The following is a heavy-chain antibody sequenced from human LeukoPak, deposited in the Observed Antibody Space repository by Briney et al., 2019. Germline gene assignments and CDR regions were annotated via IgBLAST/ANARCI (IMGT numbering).Heavy chain of an antibody. CDR1: GFTFSNYG. D-gene: IGHD5-12*01. CDR2: IWFDGTNK. CDR3: ARDRGVAAHLDY. V-gene: IGHV3-33*01. J-gene: IGHJ4*02. Sequence: GRSLRLSCAASGFTFSNYGMHWVRQAPGKGLEWVAVIWFDGTNKYYADSVRGRFTIPRDNSKNTLYLQMSSLRAEDTAVYYCARDRGVAAHLDYWGQGTLVTVSS.